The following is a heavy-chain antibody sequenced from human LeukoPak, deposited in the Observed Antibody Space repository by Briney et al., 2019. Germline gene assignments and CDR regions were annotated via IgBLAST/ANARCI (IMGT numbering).Heavy chain of an antibody. D-gene: IGHD6-13*01. Sequence: PSETLSLTCTVSGGSISSGGYYWSWIRQPPGKGLEWIGYIYYSGSTNYNPSLKSRVTISVDTSKNQFSLKLSSVTAADTAVYYCARDSDSSWYGLDYWGQGTLVTVSS. V-gene: IGHV4-61*08. CDR2: IYYSGST. CDR1: GGSISSGGYY. CDR3: ARDSDSSWYGLDY. J-gene: IGHJ4*02.